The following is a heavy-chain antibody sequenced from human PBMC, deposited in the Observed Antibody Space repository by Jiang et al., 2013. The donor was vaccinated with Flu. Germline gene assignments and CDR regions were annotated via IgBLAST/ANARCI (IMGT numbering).Heavy chain of an antibody. CDR1: EYTFIDYW. CDR3: TRQPSSIAVAGTVDY. J-gene: IGHJ4*02. D-gene: IGHD6-19*01. CDR2: IHPDGFDT. Sequence: EVQLVESGAEVKKPGESLRISCKGSEYTFIDYWIGWVRQTPGKGLEWMGIIHPDGFDTRYNPSFQGRVTISADSSISTAYLQWRSLRASDTAIYYCTRQPSSIAVAGTVDYWGQGTLVTVTS. V-gene: IGHV5-51*01.